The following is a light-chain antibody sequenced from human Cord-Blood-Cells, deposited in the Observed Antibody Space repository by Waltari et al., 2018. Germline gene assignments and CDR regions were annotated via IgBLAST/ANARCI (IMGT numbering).Light chain of an antibody. J-gene: IGKJ1*01. CDR1: PSVLYSSNNKNY. CDR3: QQYYSTPWT. Sequence: DIVMTQSPDSLAVSLGERATINCKSSPSVLYSSNNKNYLAWYQQKPGQPPKLLIYWASTRESGVPDRFSGSGSGTDFTLTISRLQAEDVAVYYCQQYYSTPWTFGQGTKVEIK. CDR2: WAS. V-gene: IGKV4-1*01.